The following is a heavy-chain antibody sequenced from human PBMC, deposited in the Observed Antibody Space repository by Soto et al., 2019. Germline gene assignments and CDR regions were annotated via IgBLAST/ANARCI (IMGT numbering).Heavy chain of an antibody. CDR1: GYTFCDFG. CDR2: ISGKNGNT. Sequence: QVHLVQSGDEVKKAGASVEGSCKASGYTFCDFGITWVREAPGQRLEWMGWISGKNGNTNYAQKIQGRVTLTADTSTSTAYMEMRALTSDDTGIYYCARGDYYEDTGTFEYWGQGTPVTVSS. J-gene: IGHJ4*02. D-gene: IGHD4-17*01. V-gene: IGHV1-18*04. CDR3: ARGDYYEDTGTFEY.